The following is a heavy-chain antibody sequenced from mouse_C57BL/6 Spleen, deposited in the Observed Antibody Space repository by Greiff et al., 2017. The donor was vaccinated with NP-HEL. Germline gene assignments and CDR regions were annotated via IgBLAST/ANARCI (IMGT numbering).Heavy chain of an antibody. CDR3: ARRGPYYYGSSYGFDY. D-gene: IGHD1-1*01. J-gene: IGHJ2*01. Sequence: QVQLQQPGAELVMPGASVKLSCKASGYTFTSYWMHWVKQRPGQGLEWIGEIDPSDSYTNYNQKFKGKSTLTVDKSSSTAYMQLSSLTSEDSAFYYCARRGPYYYGSSYGFDYWGQGTTLTVSS. CDR2: IDPSDSYT. CDR1: GYTFTSYW. V-gene: IGHV1-69*01.